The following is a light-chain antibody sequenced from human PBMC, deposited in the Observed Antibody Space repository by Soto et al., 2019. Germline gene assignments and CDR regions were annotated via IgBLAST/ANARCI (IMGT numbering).Light chain of an antibody. CDR3: QQYYASPFT. J-gene: IGKJ3*01. V-gene: IGKV4-1*01. CDR1: KSLSYTSNNKTY. CDR2: WAS. Sequence: DIVMTQFPGSLAVSLGERATINCKSSKSLSYTSNNKTYLAWFQQRPRQPPILLIYWASTRESGVSGRFSGSGSGTEFTLTISRLQAEDVALYYCQQYYASPFTFGPGTKVEI.